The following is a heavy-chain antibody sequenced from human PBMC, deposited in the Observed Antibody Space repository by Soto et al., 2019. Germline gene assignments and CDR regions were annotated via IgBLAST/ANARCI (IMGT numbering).Heavy chain of an antibody. V-gene: IGHV3-33*01. CDR3: ARDQYDFWSGYPGYYYYGMDF. Sequence: ESGGGVVQPGRSLRLSCAASGFTFSSYGMHWVRQAPGKGLEWVAVIWYDGSNKYYADSVKGRFTISRDNSKNTLYLQMNSLRAEDTAVYYCARDQYDFWSGYPGYYYYGMDFLGQGTTVTVSS. D-gene: IGHD3-3*01. CDR2: IWYDGSNK. CDR1: GFTFSSYG. J-gene: IGHJ6*02.